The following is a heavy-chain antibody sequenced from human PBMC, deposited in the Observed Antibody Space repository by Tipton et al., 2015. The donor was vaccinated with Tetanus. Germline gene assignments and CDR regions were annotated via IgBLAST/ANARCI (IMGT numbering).Heavy chain of an antibody. Sequence: SPRLSCAASGFSFSGSGMHWVRQTPGKGLEWVAVIWYDGSNKDYADSVKGRFTISRDNSENTLYLEMDSLRAEDTAVYYCVRERWGATQRYFDYWGQGTLVLVSS. D-gene: IGHD1-26*01. V-gene: IGHV3-33*01. J-gene: IGHJ4*02. CDR2: IWYDGSNK. CDR1: GFSFSGSG. CDR3: VRERWGATQRYFDY.